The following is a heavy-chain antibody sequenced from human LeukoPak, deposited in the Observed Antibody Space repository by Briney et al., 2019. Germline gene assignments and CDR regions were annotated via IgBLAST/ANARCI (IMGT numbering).Heavy chain of an antibody. CDR1: GFTFSSYG. CDR2: ISYDGSNK. V-gene: IGHV3-30*18. Sequence: PGRSLRLSCAASGFTFSSYGMHWVRQAPGKGLEWVAVISYDGSNKYYADSVKGRFTISGDNSKNTLYLQMNSLRAEDTAVYYCAKAAEGDYYGMDVWGKGTTVTVSS. J-gene: IGHJ6*04. CDR3: AKAAEGDYYGMDV.